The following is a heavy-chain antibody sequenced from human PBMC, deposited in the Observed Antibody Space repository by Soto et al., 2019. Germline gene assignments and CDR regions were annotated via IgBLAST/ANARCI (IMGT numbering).Heavy chain of an antibody. CDR1: GFTFSNYA. CDR3: AKDSPLDMITFGGPIDS. J-gene: IGHJ4*02. V-gene: IGHV3-23*01. D-gene: IGHD3-16*01. Sequence: WSLRLSCAASGFTFSNYAMTWVRQAPGKGLEWVSAISGSGGNTYYADSVKGRFTISRDNSKNTLYLQMTSLRAEDTAVYYCAKDSPLDMITFGGPIDSWGQGTLVTVSS. CDR2: ISGSGGNT.